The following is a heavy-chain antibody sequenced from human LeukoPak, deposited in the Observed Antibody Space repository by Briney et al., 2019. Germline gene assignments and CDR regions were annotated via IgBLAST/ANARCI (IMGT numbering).Heavy chain of an antibody. CDR1: GFTFSLYP. V-gene: IGHV3-21*01. D-gene: IGHD6-13*01. Sequence: GGSLRLSCAASGFTFSLYPMNWVRQAPGKGLEWVSSISSSSSYIYYADSVKGRFTISRDNAKNSLYLQMNSLRAEDTAVYYCARDRSYSSSWYTISYWGQGTLVTISS. CDR3: ARDRSYSSSWYTISY. CDR2: ISSSSSYI. J-gene: IGHJ4*02.